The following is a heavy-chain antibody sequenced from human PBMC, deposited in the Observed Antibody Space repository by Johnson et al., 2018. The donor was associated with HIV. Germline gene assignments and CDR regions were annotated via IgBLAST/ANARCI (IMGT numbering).Heavy chain of an antibody. D-gene: IGHD1-1*01. J-gene: IGHJ3*02. V-gene: IGHV3-30*02. Sequence: QVQLVESGGGVVQPGGSLRLSCAASGFTFRSYGMHWVRQAPGKGLEWVAFIRYDGRNEYYADSVRGRFTISRDNSKNTLYLQMNSLRAEDTAVYYCAKPSTESAFDIWGQGTMVTVSS. CDR3: AKPSTESAFDI. CDR2: IRYDGRNE. CDR1: GFTFRSYG.